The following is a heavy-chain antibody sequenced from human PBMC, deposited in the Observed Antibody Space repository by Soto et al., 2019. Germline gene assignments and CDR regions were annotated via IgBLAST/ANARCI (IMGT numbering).Heavy chain of an antibody. D-gene: IGHD3-10*01. J-gene: IGHJ4*02. Sequence: PGGSLRLSCAASGFTFSNFAIHWVRQAPGKGLEWVAVISHDGTNKYYADSVKGRFTISRDNSNNTLYLQMNSPRAEDTAVYYCARNYYGSGSYLGPFGYWGQGTLVTVS. V-gene: IGHV3-30-3*01. CDR1: GFTFSNFA. CDR2: ISHDGTNK. CDR3: ARNYYGSGSYLGPFGY.